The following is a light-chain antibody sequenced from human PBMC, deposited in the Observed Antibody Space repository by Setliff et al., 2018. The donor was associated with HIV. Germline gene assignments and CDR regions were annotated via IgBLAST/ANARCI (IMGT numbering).Light chain of an antibody. Sequence: SYELTQPPSVSVAPGKTARITCGGNNIGTKSVHWYQQKPGQAPILVIYYDSGRPSGIPERFSGSNSGNTATLTISRVEAGDEADYYCQVWDISSDHPLVFGGGTQLTVL. CDR3: QVWDISSDHPLV. CDR1: NIGTKS. CDR2: YDS. V-gene: IGLV3-21*04. J-gene: IGLJ3*02.